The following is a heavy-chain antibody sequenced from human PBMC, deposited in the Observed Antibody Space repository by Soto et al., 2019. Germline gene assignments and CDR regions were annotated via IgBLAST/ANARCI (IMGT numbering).Heavy chain of an antibody. CDR3: AKELVNSGWTYFDY. J-gene: IGHJ4*02. CDR1: VFTFSTYA. V-gene: IGHV3-23*01. Sequence: GWSLRLSCASSVFTFSTYAMSWVRQAPGKGLEWVSAISDSGGRTYYADSVKGRFTISRDNSKNTLYLQINSLRAEDTAVYFCAKELVNSGWTYFDYWGQGTLVTVSS. CDR2: ISDSGGRT. D-gene: IGHD6-19*01.